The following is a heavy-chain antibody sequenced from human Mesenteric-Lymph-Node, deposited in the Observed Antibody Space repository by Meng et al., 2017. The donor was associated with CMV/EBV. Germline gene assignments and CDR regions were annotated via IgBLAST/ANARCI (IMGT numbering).Heavy chain of an antibody. V-gene: IGHV4-34*01. CDR2: INDSGST. CDR1: GGSFSGYY. CDR3: AKRRSQGIDY. J-gene: IGHJ4*02. Sequence: SETLSLTCAVYGGSFSGYYWSWIRQPPGKGLEWIGEINDSGSTNYNPSLKSRVTISVDTSKNQFSLKLSSVTAADTAVYYCAKRRSQGIDYWGQGTLVTVSS. D-gene: IGHD1-1*01.